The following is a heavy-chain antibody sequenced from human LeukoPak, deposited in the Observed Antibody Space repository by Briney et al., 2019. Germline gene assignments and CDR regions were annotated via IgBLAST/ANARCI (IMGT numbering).Heavy chain of an antibody. CDR1: GFTFSSYA. CDR3: AKGGGHYSYYDYMDV. J-gene: IGHJ6*03. Sequence: SLRLSCAASGFTFSSYAMSWVRQAPGKGLERVSGVSGSGGNTNYADSVKGRFTISRDNSKNTVYLQMNSLRAEDTAIYYCAKGGGHYSYYDYMDVWAKGPRSPSP. D-gene: IGHD3-16*01. CDR2: VSGSGGNT. V-gene: IGHV3-23*01.